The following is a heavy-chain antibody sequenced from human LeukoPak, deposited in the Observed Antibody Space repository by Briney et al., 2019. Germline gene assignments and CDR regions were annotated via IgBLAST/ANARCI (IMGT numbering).Heavy chain of an antibody. Sequence: SETLSLTCTVSGGSISGSSYYWGWIRQPPGKGLEWIGSIYYSGSTYYNPSLKSRVTISVDTSKNQFSLKLSSVTAADTAVYYCATPGLEEWFDPWGQGTLVTVSS. J-gene: IGHJ5*02. CDR2: IYYSGST. CDR1: GGSISGSSYY. V-gene: IGHV4-39*01. CDR3: ATPGLEEWFDP.